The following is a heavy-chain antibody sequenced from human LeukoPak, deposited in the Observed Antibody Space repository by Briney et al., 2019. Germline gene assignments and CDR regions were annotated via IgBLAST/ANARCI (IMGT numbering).Heavy chain of an antibody. CDR1: GGTFSSYA. Sequence: SVKVSCKASGGTFSSYAISWVRQAPGQGLEWMGGIIPIFGTANYAQKFQGRVTITADESTSTAYMELSSLRSEDTAVYYCARGMGGYDPDYYYYYGMDVWGKGTTVTVSS. CDR2: IIPIFGTA. D-gene: IGHD5-12*01. CDR3: ARGMGGYDPDYYYYYGMDV. J-gene: IGHJ6*04. V-gene: IGHV1-69*13.